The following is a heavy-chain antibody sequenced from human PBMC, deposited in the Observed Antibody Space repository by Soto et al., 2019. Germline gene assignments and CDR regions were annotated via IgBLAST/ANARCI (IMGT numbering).Heavy chain of an antibody. D-gene: IGHD2-2*01. J-gene: IGHJ4*02. V-gene: IGHV3-33*01. CDR1: GVTFSSYG. CDR3: ARYTVYCSSTSCYYYDILTGPDY. Sequence: QVQLVESGGGVFQPGRSMRLSCAASGVTFSSYGMHWVRQAPGKGLEWVSVIWYDGSNKYYADSVKGRVTISRDNSKNTLYLQMNSLRAEDTAVYYCARYTVYCSSTSCYYYDILTGPDYWGQGTLVTVSS. CDR2: IWYDGSNK.